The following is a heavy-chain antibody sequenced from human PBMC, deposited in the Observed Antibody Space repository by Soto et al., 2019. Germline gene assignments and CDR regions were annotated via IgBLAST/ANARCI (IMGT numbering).Heavy chain of an antibody. CDR3: ARAHPRGRYFDWLIFPLGY. D-gene: IGHD3-9*01. CDR1: GFSVSSND. Sequence: GGSLILSCAVSGFSVSSNDMSWVRQAPGKGLEWVSVIYSGGSTYYADSVKGRFTISRDDANSHVYLDMNDVRPEDTALYYCARAHPRGRYFDWLIFPLGYWGRGALVTVSS. J-gene: IGHJ4*02. V-gene: IGHV3-53*01. CDR2: IYSGGST.